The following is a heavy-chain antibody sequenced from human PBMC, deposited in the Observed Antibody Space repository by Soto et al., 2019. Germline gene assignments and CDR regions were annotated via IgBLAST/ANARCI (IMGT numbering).Heavy chain of an antibody. V-gene: IGHV3-33*01. J-gene: IGHJ4*02. Sequence: PGGSLRLSCAASGFTFSSYGMHWVRQAPGKGLEWVAVIWYDGSNKYYADSVKGRFAIPRDNSENTLYLQMNSLRAEDTAVYYCARDLGTTSTAYWGQGTLVTVSS. D-gene: IGHD1-1*01. CDR2: IWYDGSNK. CDR1: GFTFSSYG. CDR3: ARDLGTTSTAY.